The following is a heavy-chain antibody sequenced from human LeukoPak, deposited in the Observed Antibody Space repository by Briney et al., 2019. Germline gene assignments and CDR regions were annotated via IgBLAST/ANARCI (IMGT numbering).Heavy chain of an antibody. Sequence: SETLSLTCSVSGDSISLSFYYWGWICQPPGKALEWIGSVYYSGTTSYNPSLKSRVTISVDMSKNHFSLRLRSVTAADTAMYYCARGTLYRGWSYYLDFWGQGSQVTVSS. D-gene: IGHD6-19*01. J-gene: IGHJ4*02. V-gene: IGHV4-39*07. CDR3: ARGTLYRGWSYYLDF. CDR1: GDSISLSFYY. CDR2: VYYSGTT.